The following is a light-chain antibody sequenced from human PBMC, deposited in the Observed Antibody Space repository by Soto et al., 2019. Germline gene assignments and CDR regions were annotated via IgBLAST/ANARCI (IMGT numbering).Light chain of an antibody. CDR1: QSVSSY. CDR3: QHYGAAPIT. V-gene: IGKV3-11*01. CDR2: GAF. J-gene: IGKJ5*01. Sequence: EIVLPQSPATLSLSPGARAPLSCRASQSVSSYLAWYQQKPGQAPRLLIYGAFNRATGIPARFSGSGSGTDFTLTISRLEPEEFALYYCQHYGAAPITVGQGTRLEIK.